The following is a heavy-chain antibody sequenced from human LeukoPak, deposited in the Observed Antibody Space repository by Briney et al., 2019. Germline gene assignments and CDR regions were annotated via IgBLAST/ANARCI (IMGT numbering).Heavy chain of an antibody. J-gene: IGHJ6*02. Sequence: SETLSLTCAVYGGSFSGYYWSWIRQPPGKGLEWIGSIYYSGSTYYNPSLKSRVTISVDTSKNQFSLKLSSVTAADTAVYYCARHAGPRDFWSGYYDSYYYYGMDVWGQGTTVTVSS. V-gene: IGHV4-34*01. CDR3: ARHAGPRDFWSGYYDSYYYYGMDV. D-gene: IGHD3-3*01. CDR1: GGSFSGYY. CDR2: IYYSGST.